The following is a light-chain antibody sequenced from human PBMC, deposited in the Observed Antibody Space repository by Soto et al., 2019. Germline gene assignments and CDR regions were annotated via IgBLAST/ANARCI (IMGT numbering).Light chain of an antibody. CDR3: QQTYRTPLT. CDR2: KAY. CDR1: QTISSW. Sequence: DIQMTQSPSTLSGSVGDRVTITCRASQTISSWLAWYQQKPGKAPKLLIYKAYTLKSGVPSRFSGSGSGTEFTLTIRSLQPDDFATYFCQQTYRTPLTFGGGTKVDI. V-gene: IGKV1-5*03. J-gene: IGKJ4*01.